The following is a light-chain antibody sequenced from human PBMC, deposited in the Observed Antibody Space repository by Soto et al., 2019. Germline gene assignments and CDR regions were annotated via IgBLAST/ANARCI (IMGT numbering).Light chain of an antibody. CDR3: LQRSIGFT. J-gene: IGKJ3*01. CDR2: GAS. CDR1: QSVSDK. Sequence: EIVMTQSPATVSVSPGERATLSCRASQSVSDKLAWYQQKPGQAPRPLIYGASKRAPGVSARFSSSGSGTDFTLTISSLEPEDFAVYHCLQRSIGFTFGPGTKVDIK. V-gene: IGKV3-11*01.